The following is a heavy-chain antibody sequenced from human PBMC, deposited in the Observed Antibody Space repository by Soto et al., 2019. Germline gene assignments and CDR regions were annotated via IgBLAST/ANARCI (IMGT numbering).Heavy chain of an antibody. V-gene: IGHV4-4*02. J-gene: IGHJ3*02. Sequence: QVQLQESGPGLVKPSGTLSLTCAVSSGSISSSNWWSWVRQPPGKGLEWIGEIYHSGSTNYNPSLKSRVNISVDQSPNQFSLNLSSVTAADTAVYYCAGGITVAGPSRDGFDIWGQGTMVTVSS. CDR1: SGSISSSNW. CDR2: IYHSGST. D-gene: IGHD6-19*01. CDR3: AGGITVAGPSRDGFDI.